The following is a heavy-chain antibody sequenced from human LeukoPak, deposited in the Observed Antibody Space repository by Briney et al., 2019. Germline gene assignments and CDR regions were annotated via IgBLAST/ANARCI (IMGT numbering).Heavy chain of an antibody. D-gene: IGHD2-2*01. J-gene: IGHJ3*02. V-gene: IGHV4-59*01. Sequence: PSETLSPTCTVSGGSISSYYWSWIRQPPGKGLEWSGYIYYSGSTNYNPSLKSRVTISVDTSKNQFSLKLSSVTAADTAVYYCARGGYCSSTSCLIHAFDIWGQGTMVTVSS. CDR3: ARGGYCSSTSCLIHAFDI. CDR1: GGSISSYY. CDR2: IYYSGST.